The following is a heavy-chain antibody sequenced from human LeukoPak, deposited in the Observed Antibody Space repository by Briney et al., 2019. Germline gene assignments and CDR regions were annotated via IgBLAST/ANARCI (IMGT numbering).Heavy chain of an antibody. J-gene: IGHJ4*02. CDR2: ISAYNGAT. D-gene: IGHD6-19*01. Sequence: GASVKVSCKASGYTFTSYGISWVRQAPGQRLEWMGWISAYNGATNYAQKLQGRVTMTTDTSANTAYMELRSLTSDDTAVYYCARSPSSSGWYADYWGLGTLVTVSS. CDR3: ARSPSSSGWYADY. V-gene: IGHV1-18*01. CDR1: GYTFTSYG.